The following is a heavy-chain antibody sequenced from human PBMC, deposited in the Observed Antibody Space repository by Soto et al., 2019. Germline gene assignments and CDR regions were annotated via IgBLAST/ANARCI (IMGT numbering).Heavy chain of an antibody. V-gene: IGHV4-39*01. Sequence: SETLALTCTVSGGSISSSSYYWGWIRQPPGKGLEWIGSIYYSGSTYYNPSLKSRVTISVDTSKNQFSLKLSSVTAADTAVYYCAGRIGSGSYYNVYSDYRRQGPLVTV. CDR2: IYYSGST. D-gene: IGHD3-10*01. CDR1: GGSISSSSYY. CDR3: AGRIGSGSYYNVYSDY. J-gene: IGHJ4*02.